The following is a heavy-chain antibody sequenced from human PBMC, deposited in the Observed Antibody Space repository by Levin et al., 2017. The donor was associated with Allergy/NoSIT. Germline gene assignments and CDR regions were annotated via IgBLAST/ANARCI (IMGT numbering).Heavy chain of an antibody. Sequence: GESLKISCAASGFTFSSYSLHWVRHAPGKWLEWVAAISYDGSNKYYADSVKARFTISRDNSKNMMYLQMNSLRPEDTSMYYCARDPRIYGGNSVIWYFDLWGRGTLVTVSS. CDR1: GFTFSSYS. D-gene: IGHD4-23*01. CDR3: ARDPRIYGGNSVIWYFDL. J-gene: IGHJ2*01. CDR2: ISYDGSNK. V-gene: IGHV3-30*03.